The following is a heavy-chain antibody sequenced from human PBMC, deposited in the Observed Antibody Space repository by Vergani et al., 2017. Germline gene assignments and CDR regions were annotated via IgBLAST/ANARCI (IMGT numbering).Heavy chain of an antibody. CDR3: SRGLGCSSTCCKDV. Sequence: EVQLVETGGGLLQPGGSLRLSCAASGFTVSSNYMSWVRQAPGKGLEWVSVIYSGCSTYYADSVKGRFTISRDNSKNTLYLQMNSLRAEYTAVYYCSRGLGCSSTCCKDVWGKGTTVTVSS. CDR2: IYSGCST. CDR1: GFTVSSNY. V-gene: IGHV3-53*02. D-gene: IGHD2-2*01. J-gene: IGHJ6*04.